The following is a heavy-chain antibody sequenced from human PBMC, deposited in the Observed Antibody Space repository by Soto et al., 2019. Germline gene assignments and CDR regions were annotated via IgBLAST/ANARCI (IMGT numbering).Heavy chain of an antibody. Sequence: ASVKVSCKASGYSFTDYHIHWVRQAPGQGLEWLGRINPKSGGTSTAQKFQGWVTMTTDTSISTASMELTRLTSDDTAIYYCARGDSTDCSNGVCPFFYNHVMDVWGQGTTVTVSS. D-gene: IGHD2-8*01. CDR2: INPKSGGT. J-gene: IGHJ6*02. V-gene: IGHV1-2*04. CDR1: GYSFTDYH. CDR3: ARGDSTDCSNGVCPFFYNHVMDV.